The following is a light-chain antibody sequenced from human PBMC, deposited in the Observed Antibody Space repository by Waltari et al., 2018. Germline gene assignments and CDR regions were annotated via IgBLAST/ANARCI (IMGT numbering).Light chain of an antibody. CDR2: GNS. J-gene: IGLJ2*01. CDR3: QSYDSSLSAVL. Sequence: QSVLTQPPSVSGAPGQRVTISCTGSSSNIGAGYDVPWYQQLPGTAPKLLIYGNSNRPSGVPDRFSGSKSGTSASLAITGLQAEDEADYYCQSYDSSLSAVLFGGGTKLTVL. V-gene: IGLV1-40*01. CDR1: SSNIGAGYD.